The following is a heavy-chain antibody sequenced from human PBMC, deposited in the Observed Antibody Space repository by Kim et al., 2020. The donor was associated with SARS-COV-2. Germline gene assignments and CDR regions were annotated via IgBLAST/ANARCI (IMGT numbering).Heavy chain of an antibody. D-gene: IGHD1-26*01. Sequence: GGSLRLSCAASGFTFSRDWMHWVRQVPGKGPVWVSRINSDGSATFYADSVKGRFTISRENAKKPLDLQMNSLRVEDTALYYCARGVRLGSGSSYFPDWGQGTLVTVSS. CDR1: GFTFSRDW. CDR3: ARGVRLGSGSSYFPD. CDR2: INSDGSAT. J-gene: IGHJ4*02. V-gene: IGHV3-74*01.